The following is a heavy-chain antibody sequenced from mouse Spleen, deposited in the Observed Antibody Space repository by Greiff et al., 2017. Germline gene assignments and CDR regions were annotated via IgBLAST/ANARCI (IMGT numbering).Heavy chain of an antibody. J-gene: IGHJ1*01. D-gene: IGHD2-4*01. CDR2: IDPENGDT. CDR3: VELRRGYFDV. CDR1: GFNIKDDY. Sequence: VHVKQSGAELVRPGASVKLSCTASGFNIKDDYMHWVKQRPEQGLEWIGWIDPENGDTEYASKFQGKATITADTSSNTAYLQLSSLTSEDTAVYYCVELRRGYFDVWGAGTTVTVSS. V-gene: IGHV14-4*01.